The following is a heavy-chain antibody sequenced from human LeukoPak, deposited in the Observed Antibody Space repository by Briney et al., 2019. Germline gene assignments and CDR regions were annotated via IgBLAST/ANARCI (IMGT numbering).Heavy chain of an antibody. J-gene: IGHJ4*02. Sequence: GGSLRLSCAASGFTFSSYGMHWVRQAPGKGLEWVSGISASGGSTYYADSVKGRFTISRDNSKNTLYLQMNSLRAEDTAVYYCAKEGRYSSSWQYYFDYWGQGTLVTVSS. CDR2: ISASGGST. CDR3: AKEGRYSSSWQYYFDY. V-gene: IGHV3-23*01. CDR1: GFTFSSYG. D-gene: IGHD6-13*01.